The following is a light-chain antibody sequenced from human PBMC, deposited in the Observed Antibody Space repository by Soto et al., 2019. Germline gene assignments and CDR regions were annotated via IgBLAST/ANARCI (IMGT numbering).Light chain of an antibody. CDR1: QSVSSSY. CDR2: GAS. V-gene: IGKV3-20*01. CDR3: QQYGSSPLFT. J-gene: IGKJ3*01. Sequence: EIVLTQSPGTLSLSPGERATLSCRASQSVSSSYLAWYQQKPGQAPRLLIYGASSRATGIPDRFSGSGYGTDFTLTISRLEPEDCAVYYCQQYGSSPLFTFGPGTKVDIK.